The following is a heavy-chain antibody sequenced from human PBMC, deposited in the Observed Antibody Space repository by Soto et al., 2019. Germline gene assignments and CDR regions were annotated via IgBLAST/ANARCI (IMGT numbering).Heavy chain of an antibody. CDR3: APYGSGIYYISRDQY. Sequence: QVQLQQWGAGLLKPSETLSLTCAVYGGSLSGYCWSWIRQTPGKGLEWIGEIDHNGHTNYNPSLKSRVTISVDKSKNHFSLRLSSTTAADTATYYCAPYGSGIYYISRDQYWGQGTLVTVSS. CDR2: IDHNGHT. J-gene: IGHJ4*02. V-gene: IGHV4-34*01. D-gene: IGHD3-10*01. CDR1: GGSLSGYC.